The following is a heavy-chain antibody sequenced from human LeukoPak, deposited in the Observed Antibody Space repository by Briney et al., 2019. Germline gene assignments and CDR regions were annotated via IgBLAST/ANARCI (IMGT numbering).Heavy chain of an antibody. V-gene: IGHV3-53*01. D-gene: IGHD3-10*01. CDR2: IYSGGST. Sequence: GGSLRLSCVGSGFIFSGYWMSWVRQAPGKGLEWVSVIYSGGSTYYADSVKGRFTISRDNSKNTLYLQMNSLRAEDTAVYYCARSTLWFGADYWGQGTLVTVSS. CDR1: GFIFSGYW. CDR3: ARSTLWFGADY. J-gene: IGHJ4*02.